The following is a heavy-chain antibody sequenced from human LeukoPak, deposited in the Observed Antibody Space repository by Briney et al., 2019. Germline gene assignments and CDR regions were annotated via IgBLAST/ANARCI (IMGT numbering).Heavy chain of an antibody. CDR1: GFTFSTYA. CDR2: IRNDGTNK. J-gene: IGHJ6*03. D-gene: IGHD3-3*01. CDR3: AKSWSGYYHYYMDV. V-gene: IGHV3-30*02. Sequence: GGSLRLSCATSGFTFSTYAMHWVRQAPGKGLEWVASIRNDGTNKNHVDSVKGRFTISRDNSKNTLFLQMDSLRPEDTAIYYCAKSWSGYYHYYMDVWGKGTTVTVSS.